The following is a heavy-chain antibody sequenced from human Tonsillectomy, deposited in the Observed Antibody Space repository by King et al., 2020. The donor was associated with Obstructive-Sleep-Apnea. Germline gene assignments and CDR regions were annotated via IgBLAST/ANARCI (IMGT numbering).Heavy chain of an antibody. CDR3: ARCSEYSSSAAH. J-gene: IGHJ1*01. Sequence: VPLQESGPGLVKPSQTLSLTCSVSSGSISTGNYYWGWFRQHPGKGLEWIGYISYSGSTYYSPSLKSRVTISAETSKKQFSLRVNSVTAADTAVYYCARCSEYSSSAAHWGQGSLVTVPS. D-gene: IGHD6-6*01. V-gene: IGHV4-31*03. CDR1: SGSISTGNYY. CDR2: ISYSGST.